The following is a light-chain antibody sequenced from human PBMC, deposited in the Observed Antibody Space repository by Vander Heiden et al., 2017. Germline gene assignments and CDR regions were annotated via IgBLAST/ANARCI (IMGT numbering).Light chain of an antibody. CDR2: GDY. V-gene: IGLV6-57*02. CDR1: GGRIASNY. Sequence: NLMLTQPHPVSESPGKTVTISCTGSGGRIASNYVQWYQQRPGSAPTTVIYGDYRRPSGVPDRFSASVYSSSNSASLTISGLKTEDEADYYCQSYDSTNMVFGGGTKLTVL. CDR3: QSYDSTNMV. J-gene: IGLJ2*01.